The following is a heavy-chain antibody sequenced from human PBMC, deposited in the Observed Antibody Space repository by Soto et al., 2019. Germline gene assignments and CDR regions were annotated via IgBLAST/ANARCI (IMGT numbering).Heavy chain of an antibody. J-gene: IGHJ6*02. CDR2: ISSSSSYI. CDR3: ARSVGYYYGSGKHYYRLAV. CDR1: GFTFSSYS. D-gene: IGHD3-10*01. Sequence: GGSLRLSCAASGFTFSSYSMNWVRQAPGKGLEWVSSISSSSSYIYYADSVKGRFTISRDNAKNSLYLQMNSLRAEDTAVYYCARSVGYYYGSGKHYYRLAVWGQGTTVTVSS. V-gene: IGHV3-21*01.